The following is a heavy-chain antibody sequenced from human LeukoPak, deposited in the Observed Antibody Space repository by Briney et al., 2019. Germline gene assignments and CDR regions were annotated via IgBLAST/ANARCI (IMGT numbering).Heavy chain of an antibody. Sequence: GGSLRLSCAASGFTFSIYAMSWVRQAPGKGLEWVSAISGSGGSTYYADSVKGRFTISRDNSKNTLYLQMNSLRAEDTAVYYCAKDRPQYYYDSSGFDAFDIWGQGTMVTVSS. D-gene: IGHD3-22*01. V-gene: IGHV3-23*01. CDR3: AKDRPQYYYDSSGFDAFDI. CDR2: ISGSGGST. CDR1: GFTFSIYA. J-gene: IGHJ3*02.